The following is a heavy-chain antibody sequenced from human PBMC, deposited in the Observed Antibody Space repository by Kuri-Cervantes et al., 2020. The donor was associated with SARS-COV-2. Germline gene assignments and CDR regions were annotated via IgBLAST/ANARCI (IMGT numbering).Heavy chain of an antibody. CDR1: GFTFSSYA. CDR3: ASTSYDFWSGPTIYFDY. Sequence: LSLTCAASGFTFSSYAMHWVRQAPGKGLEWVAVISYDGSNKYYADSVKGRFTISRDNSKNTLYLQMNSLRAEDTAVYYCASTSYDFWSGPTIYFDYWGQGTLVTVSS. D-gene: IGHD3-3*01. CDR2: ISYDGSNK. V-gene: IGHV3-30-3*01. J-gene: IGHJ4*02.